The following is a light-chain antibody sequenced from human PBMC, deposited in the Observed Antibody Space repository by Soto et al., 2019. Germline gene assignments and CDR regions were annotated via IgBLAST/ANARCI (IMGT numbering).Light chain of an antibody. CDR2: GAS. J-gene: IGKJ2*01. CDR3: QQYNNWPPYT. Sequence: EIVMTQSPATLSVSPGERATLSCRASQSVSSNLAWYQQKPGQAPRLLSYGASTRATGIPARFSGSGSGTEFTLTISGLQSEDFAVYYCQQYNNWPPYTFGQGTKLEIK. V-gene: IGKV3-15*01. CDR1: QSVSSN.